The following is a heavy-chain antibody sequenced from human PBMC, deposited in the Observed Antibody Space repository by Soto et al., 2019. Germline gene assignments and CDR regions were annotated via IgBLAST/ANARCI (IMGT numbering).Heavy chain of an antibody. D-gene: IGHD3-10*01. V-gene: IGHV4-30-4*01. Sequence: QVQLQESGPGLVKPSQTLSLTCTVSDGSISSGDYYWSWIRQPPGKGLEWIGYIYYSGSTYYNPSLKSRVTISVDTSKNQFSLKLSSVTAADTAVYYCARDGGSGSYYLYYYYGMDVWGQGTTVTVSS. CDR1: DGSISSGDYY. J-gene: IGHJ6*02. CDR2: IYYSGST. CDR3: ARDGGSGSYYLYYYYGMDV.